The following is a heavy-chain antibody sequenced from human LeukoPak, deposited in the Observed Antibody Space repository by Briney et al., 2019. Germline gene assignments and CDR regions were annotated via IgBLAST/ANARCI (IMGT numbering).Heavy chain of an antibody. CDR2: INPNSGGT. D-gene: IGHD3-10*01. CDR1: GYTFTGDY. Sequence: ASVKVSRKASGYTFTGDYMHWVRQAPGQGLEWMGWINPNSGGTKYAQKFQGRVTMTRDTSISTAYMELSRLRSDDTAVYYCARAVGGSGSPLDYWGQGTLVTVSS. CDR3: ARAVGGSGSPLDY. J-gene: IGHJ4*02. V-gene: IGHV1-2*02.